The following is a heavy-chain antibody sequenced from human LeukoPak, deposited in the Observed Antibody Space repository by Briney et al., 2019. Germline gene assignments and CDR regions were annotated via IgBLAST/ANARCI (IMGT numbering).Heavy chain of an antibody. D-gene: IGHD5-18*01. CDR1: GGSISSYS. Sequence: SETLSLTCTVSGGSISSYSWSWIRQPPGKGLEWIGYIYHSGSTYYNPSLKSRVTISVDRSKNQFSLKLSSVTAAGTAVYYCASGYSYGIFDYWGQGTLVTVSS. CDR3: ASGYSYGIFDY. CDR2: IYHSGST. V-gene: IGHV4-30-2*01. J-gene: IGHJ4*02.